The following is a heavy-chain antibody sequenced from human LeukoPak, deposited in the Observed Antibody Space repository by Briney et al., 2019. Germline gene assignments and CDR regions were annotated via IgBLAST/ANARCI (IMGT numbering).Heavy chain of an antibody. V-gene: IGHV4-59*11. CDR1: GGSISSHY. D-gene: IGHD6-6*01. CDR2: ISNSGST. J-gene: IGHJ6*03. CDR3: ASMLAARRAWYYYYYMDV. Sequence: SETLSLTCTVSGGSISSHYWTWIRQPPGKGLEWIGDISNSGSTNYKPSLKSRVTIAIDTSKDQFSLKLSSVTAADTAVYYCASMLAARRAWYYYYYMDVWGKGTTVTVSS.